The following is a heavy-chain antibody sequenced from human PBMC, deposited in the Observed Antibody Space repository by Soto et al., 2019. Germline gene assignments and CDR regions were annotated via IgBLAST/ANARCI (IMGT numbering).Heavy chain of an antibody. Sequence: ASATLSLTCAVSGGSISSSNWWSWVRQPPWKGLEWIGEIYHSVSTNYNPALKSRFTISVDKSKNQSSLKRSSVTAADTAVYYCALSIFGVEPYAFDIRGQGTMVTVSS. J-gene: IGHJ3*02. CDR3: ALSIFGVEPYAFDI. D-gene: IGHD3-3*01. V-gene: IGHV4-4*02. CDR2: IYHSVST. CDR1: GGSISSSNW.